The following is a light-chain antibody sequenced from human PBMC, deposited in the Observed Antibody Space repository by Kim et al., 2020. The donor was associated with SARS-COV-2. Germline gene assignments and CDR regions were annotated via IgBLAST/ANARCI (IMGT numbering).Light chain of an antibody. CDR1: QTITNY. Sequence: DTQMTQSPSSLSVSVGDRVTITCRSSQTITNYLNWYQQKPGKVPKLLIFAASRLHSGVPSRFSGSGSGTDFTLTINTVQPEDFATFFCQQGYTPPTTFGQGTKLEI. CDR3: QQGYTPPTT. CDR2: AAS. V-gene: IGKV1-39*01. J-gene: IGKJ2*01.